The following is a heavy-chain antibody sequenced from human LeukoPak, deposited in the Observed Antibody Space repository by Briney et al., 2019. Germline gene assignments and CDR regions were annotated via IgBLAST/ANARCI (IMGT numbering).Heavy chain of an antibody. CDR2: IYYSGST. Sequence: SETLSLTCTVSGGSISSSSYYWGWIRQPPGKGLEWIGSIYYSGSTYYNPSLKSRVTISVDTSKNQFSLKLSSVTAADTAVYYCARDRGPGRKYYDFWSGVFDPWGQGTLVTVSS. V-gene: IGHV4-39*07. CDR1: GGSISSSSYY. CDR3: ARDRGPGRKYYDFWSGVFDP. J-gene: IGHJ5*02. D-gene: IGHD3-3*01.